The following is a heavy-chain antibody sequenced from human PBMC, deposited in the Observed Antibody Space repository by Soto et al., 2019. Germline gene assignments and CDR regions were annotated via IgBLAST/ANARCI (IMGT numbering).Heavy chain of an antibody. J-gene: IGHJ3*02. Sequence: ASVKVACKASGYTFTSYGINLVRQAPRQGLEWMGWISAYNGNTNYAQKLQGRVTMTTDTSTSTAYMELRSLRSDDTAVYYCARDGRFLEWLFSDAFDIWGQGTMVTVS. D-gene: IGHD3-3*01. CDR1: GYTFTSYG. CDR3: ARDGRFLEWLFSDAFDI. V-gene: IGHV1-18*01. CDR2: ISAYNGNT.